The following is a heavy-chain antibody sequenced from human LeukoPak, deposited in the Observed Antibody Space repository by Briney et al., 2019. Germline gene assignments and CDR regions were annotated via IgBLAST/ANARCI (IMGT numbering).Heavy chain of an antibody. D-gene: IGHD3-22*01. CDR1: GFTFSTYA. CDR3: AKAKDYYFDSSGYYYIFDY. Sequence: PGGSLRLSCAASGFTFSTYAMNWVRQAPGKGLEWVSAITGSGSSTNYADSVKGRFTISRDNSKNTLYLQMNSLRAEDTAVYYCAKAKDYYFDSSGYYYIFDYWGQGTLVTVSS. CDR2: ITGSGSST. V-gene: IGHV3-23*01. J-gene: IGHJ4*02.